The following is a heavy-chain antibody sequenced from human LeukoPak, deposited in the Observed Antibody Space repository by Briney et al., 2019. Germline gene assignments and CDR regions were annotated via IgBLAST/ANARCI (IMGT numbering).Heavy chain of an antibody. CDR2: ISSSSSTI. Sequence: GGSLRLSCAASGFTFSSYSMNWFRKAPGKGREGFSYISSSSSTIYYADSVKGRFTISRDNAKNSLYLHVNSLRAEDTAVYYCARDGGRSGSYSFDYWGQGTLVTVSS. V-gene: IGHV3-48*04. J-gene: IGHJ4*02. CDR3: ARDGGRSGSYSFDY. CDR1: GFTFSSYS. D-gene: IGHD1-26*01.